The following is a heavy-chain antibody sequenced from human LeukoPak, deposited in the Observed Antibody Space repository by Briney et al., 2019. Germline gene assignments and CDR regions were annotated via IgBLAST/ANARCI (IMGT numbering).Heavy chain of an antibody. CDR1: GFTFSSFA. V-gene: IGHV3-23*01. J-gene: IGHJ4*02. CDR3: ARTRNTDS. CDR2: IGSGGAST. Sequence: GSLRLSCAASGFTFSSFAMTWVRQAPGKGLEWVSTIGSGGASTCYADSVKGRFTISRDNSKNTLYLQMNSLRAEDTAVYYCARTRNTDSWGQGTLVTVSS. D-gene: IGHD1-7*01.